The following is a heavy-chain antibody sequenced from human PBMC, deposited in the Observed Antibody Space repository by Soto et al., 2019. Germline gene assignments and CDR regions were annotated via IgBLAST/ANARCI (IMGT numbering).Heavy chain of an antibody. D-gene: IGHD3-3*01. CDR1: GFTFDDYA. V-gene: IGHV3-9*01. CDR2: ISWNSGSI. Sequence: LRLSCAASGFTFDDYAMHWVRQAPGKGLEWVSGISWNSGSIGYADSVKGRFTISRDNAKNSLYLQMNSLRAEDTALYYCAKAPINYDFWSGYSFDIWGQGTMVTVSS. CDR3: AKAPINYDFWSGYSFDI. J-gene: IGHJ3*02.